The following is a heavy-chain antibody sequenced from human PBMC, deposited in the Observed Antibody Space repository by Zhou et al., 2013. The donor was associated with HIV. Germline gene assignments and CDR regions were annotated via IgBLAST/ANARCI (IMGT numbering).Heavy chain of an antibody. J-gene: IGHJ5*02. D-gene: IGHD6-6*01. CDR3: ARDWGYSSSSGWFDP. CDR1: GYTFTSYY. Sequence: QVQLVQSGAEVQKPGASVKVSCKASGYTFTSYYLHWVRQAPGQGLEWMGIINPFGGSTSYAQKFQGRVTMTRDTSTSTVYMELSSLRPEDTAVYFCARDWGYSSSSGWFDPWGQGTLVTVSS. CDR2: INPFGGST. V-gene: IGHV1-46*01.